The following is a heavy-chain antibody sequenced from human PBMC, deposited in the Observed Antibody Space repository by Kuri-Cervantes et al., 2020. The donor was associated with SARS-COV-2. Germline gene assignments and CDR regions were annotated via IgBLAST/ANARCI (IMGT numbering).Heavy chain of an antibody. CDR2: IFSGDSDI. CDR3: ARLGYYYYYMDV. V-gene: IGHV5-51*01. J-gene: IGHJ6*03. CDR1: GYGFTSYW. Sequence: GESLKISCKASGYGFTSYWIGWVRQMPGKGLEWMGIIFSGDSDIRYSPSFQGQVTFSADKSISTAYLQWSSLKASDTAMYYCARLGYYYYYMDVWGKGTTVTVSS.